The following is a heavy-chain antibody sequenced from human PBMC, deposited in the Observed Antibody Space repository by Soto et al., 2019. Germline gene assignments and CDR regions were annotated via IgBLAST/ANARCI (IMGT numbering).Heavy chain of an antibody. V-gene: IGHV1-18*01. CDR2: INAYNANT. J-gene: IGHJ4*02. Sequence: ASVKVSCKASGYTFTSYGVSWVRQAPGQGLEWMGWINAYNANTNYAQKFQGRVTMTTDTSTNTAYMELRRLRSDDTAVYYCARDARAPDRSDHWGQGTLVTVSS. CDR1: GYTFTSYG. CDR3: ARDARAPDRSDH.